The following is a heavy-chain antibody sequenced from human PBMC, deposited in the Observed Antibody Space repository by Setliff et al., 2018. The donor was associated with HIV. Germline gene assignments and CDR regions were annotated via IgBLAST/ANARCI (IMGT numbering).Heavy chain of an antibody. CDR2: IFSNDEK. V-gene: IGHV2-26*01. J-gene: IGHJ6*03. Sequence: KTSETLSLTCTVSGGSISSSSYYWGWIRQPPGKALEWLAHIFSNDEKSYSTSLKSRLTISKDTSKSQVVLTMTNMDPVDTATYYCARIHSSADYYYMDVWGKGTTVTVSS. CDR3: ARIHSSADYYYMDV. D-gene: IGHD6-19*01. CDR1: GGSISSSSYY.